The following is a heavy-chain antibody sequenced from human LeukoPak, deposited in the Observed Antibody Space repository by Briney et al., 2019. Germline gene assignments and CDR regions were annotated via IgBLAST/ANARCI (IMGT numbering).Heavy chain of an antibody. J-gene: IGHJ6*03. CDR1: GYTFTSYG. V-gene: IGHV1-18*01. D-gene: IGHD1-26*01. CDR2: ISAYNGNT. Sequence: ASVKVSCKASGYTFTSYGISWVRQAPGQGLEWMGWISAYNGNTNYAQKLQGRVTMTTDTSTSTAYMELRSLRSDDTAVYYCAGAGSGSYYYYYMDVWGKGTTVTISS. CDR3: AGAGSGSYYYYYMDV.